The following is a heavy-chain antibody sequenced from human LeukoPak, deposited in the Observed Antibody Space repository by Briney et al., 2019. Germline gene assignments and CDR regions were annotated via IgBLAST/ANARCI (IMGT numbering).Heavy chain of an antibody. V-gene: IGHV3-30*03. J-gene: IGHJ4*02. CDR2: ISYDGSNK. Sequence: GGSLRLSCAASGFTFSSYGMHWVRQAPGKGLEWVAVISYDGSNKYYADSVKGRFTISRDNSKNTLYLQMNSLRAEDTAVYYCATYYDYVWGSYRFDYWGQGTLVTVSS. CDR3: ATYYDYVWGSYRFDY. D-gene: IGHD3-16*02. CDR1: GFTFSSYG.